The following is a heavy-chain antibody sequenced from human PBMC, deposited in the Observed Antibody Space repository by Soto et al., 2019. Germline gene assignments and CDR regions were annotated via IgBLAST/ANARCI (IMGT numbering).Heavy chain of an antibody. CDR2: FIPVFGTA. D-gene: IGHD2-2*01. J-gene: IGHJ5*02. Sequence: GVSMQVSCPASGGSVSSYPIRWVRQAPGRGVEGMGGFIPVFGTANYAQKFQGRVTITADKSTSTAYVVLSSLSSEDTAVCYGARVPPRYYSSGALLLTWVAPWGQRTVVTVGS. CDR1: GGSVSSYP. CDR3: ARVPPRYYSSGALLLTWVAP. V-gene: IGHV1-69*06.